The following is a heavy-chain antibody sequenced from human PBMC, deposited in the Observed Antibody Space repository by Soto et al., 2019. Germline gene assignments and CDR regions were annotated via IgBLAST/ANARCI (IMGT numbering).Heavy chain of an antibody. CDR3: ARAGYCSGGSCYRWFDP. J-gene: IGHJ5*02. CDR1: GYPFTHYG. CDR2: ISPFNGNT. D-gene: IGHD2-15*01. V-gene: IGHV1-18*01. Sequence: ASVKVSCKSSGYPFTHYGITWVRQAPGQGLEWMGWISPFNGNTNYGQKFQGRVTMTRDTSTSTVYMELSSLRSEDTAVYYCARAGYCSGGSCYRWFDPWGQGTLVTAPQ.